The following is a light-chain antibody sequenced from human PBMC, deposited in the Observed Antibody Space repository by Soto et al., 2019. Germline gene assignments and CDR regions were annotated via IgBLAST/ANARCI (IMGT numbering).Light chain of an antibody. J-gene: IGKJ2*01. V-gene: IGKV3-11*01. CDR2: ASS. CDR1: QSVGSY. Sequence: EIVLTQSPDTLSLSPGERATLSCRASQSVGSYLAWYQQKPGQAPRLLIYASSNRATGIQARFSGSGSGIDFTLTISSLEPEDFAVYYCQQRSNWYAFGQGTKLEIK. CDR3: QQRSNWYA.